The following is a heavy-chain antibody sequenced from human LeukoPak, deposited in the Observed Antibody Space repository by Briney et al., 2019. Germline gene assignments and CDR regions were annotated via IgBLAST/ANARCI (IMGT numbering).Heavy chain of an antibody. V-gene: IGHV4-39*01. CDR2: MYYSGST. Sequence: SETLSLTCTVSGGSISSSSYYWGWIRHPPGKGLEWIGSMYYSGSTYYNPSLKSRVTISVDTPKNQFSLKLSSVTAADTAVYYCARLLLGYCSSTTCWDPDYFDYWGQGTLVTVSS. D-gene: IGHD2-2*01. J-gene: IGHJ4*02. CDR3: ARLLLGYCSSTTCWDPDYFDY. CDR1: GGSISSSSYY.